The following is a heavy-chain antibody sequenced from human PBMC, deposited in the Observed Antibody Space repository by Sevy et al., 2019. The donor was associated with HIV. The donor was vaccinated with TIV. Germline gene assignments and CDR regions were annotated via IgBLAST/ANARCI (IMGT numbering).Heavy chain of an antibody. CDR3: ARGYYDFWSGYYRRDAFDS. CDR1: GCTFTSYG. CDR2: ISAYNGDT. J-gene: IGHJ3*02. D-gene: IGHD3-3*01. Sequence: ASVKVSCKASGCTFTSYGISWVRQAPGQGLEWMGWISAYNGDTNYAQKLQGRVTMTTDTSTSTAYMELTSLRSDDTAVYFCARGYYDFWSGYYRRDAFDSWGQGTRVTVSS. V-gene: IGHV1-18*01.